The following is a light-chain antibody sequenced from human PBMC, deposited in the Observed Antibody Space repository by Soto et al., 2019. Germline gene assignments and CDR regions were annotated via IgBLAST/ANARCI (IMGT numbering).Light chain of an antibody. CDR3: QQYNSHDDIA. Sequence: DIQITQSPSTLSASVGDRVTITCRASQSSTSWLAWYQQKPGKAPNLLIYDASSLQSGVPSRFSGSGSGTEFTLTIISLQPDDSATYYCQQYNSHDDIAFGRGTKVEIK. CDR1: QSSTSW. V-gene: IGKV1-5*01. CDR2: DAS. J-gene: IGKJ4*01.